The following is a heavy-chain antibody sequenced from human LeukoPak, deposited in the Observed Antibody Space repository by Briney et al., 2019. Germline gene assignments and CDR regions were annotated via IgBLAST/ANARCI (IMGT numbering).Heavy chain of an antibody. Sequence: SETLSLTCAVYGGSFSGYYWSWIRQPPGKGLEWVGEINNSGSTNYNPPLKSRVTLPVDMSKNQFSRKLRSVTAADTAVYYCANLLGYCSSTSCYKGDYWGQGALVTVSS. D-gene: IGHD2-2*01. CDR1: GGSFSGYY. J-gene: IGHJ4*02. V-gene: IGHV4-34*01. CDR2: INNSGST. CDR3: ANLLGYCSSTSCYKGDY.